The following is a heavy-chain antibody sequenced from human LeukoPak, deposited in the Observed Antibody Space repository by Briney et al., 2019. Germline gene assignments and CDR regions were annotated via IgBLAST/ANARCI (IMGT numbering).Heavy chain of an antibody. J-gene: IGHJ5*02. V-gene: IGHV4-39*01. CDR1: GGSLLDSTYY. Sequence: SETLSLTCTVSGGSLLDSTYYWAWLRQPPGKGLEWIATIFYTGNTHYNPSLKSRVPLSVHTVKNQFSLNLNSVTAADTAVYCARQSSGYYYGWFDPWGQGTLVTVSS. CDR3: ARQSSGYYYGWFDP. D-gene: IGHD3-22*01. CDR2: IFYTGNT.